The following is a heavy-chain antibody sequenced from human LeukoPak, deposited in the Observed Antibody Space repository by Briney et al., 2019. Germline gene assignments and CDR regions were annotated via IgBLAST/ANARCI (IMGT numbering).Heavy chain of an antibody. CDR1: RVTFSIYE. Sequence: GGSLRLSCAVSRVTFSIYEMNWVRQAPGKGLEWVSYISSSRSTIYYADSVKGRFTISRDNAKNSLYLQMNSLRAADTAVYRCAKEEANCGGDCNDYRGQGTLVTVSS. CDR3: AKEEANCGGDCNDY. V-gene: IGHV3-48*03. D-gene: IGHD2-21*02. CDR2: ISSSRSTI. J-gene: IGHJ4*02.